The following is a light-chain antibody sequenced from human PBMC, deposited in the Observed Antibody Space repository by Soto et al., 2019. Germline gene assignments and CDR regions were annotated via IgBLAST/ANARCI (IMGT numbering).Light chain of an antibody. J-gene: IGLJ2*01. Sequence: QSALTQPASVSGSPGQSITLSCTGTSSDVGSYNLVSWYQLHPGKAPKLMIYEGTKRPSGVSNRFSGSKSGSTASLTISGLQAEDEADYYGCSYAGSSSYVVFGGGTKVTVL. CDR1: SSDVGSYNL. CDR3: CSYAGSSSYVV. CDR2: EGT. V-gene: IGLV2-23*01.